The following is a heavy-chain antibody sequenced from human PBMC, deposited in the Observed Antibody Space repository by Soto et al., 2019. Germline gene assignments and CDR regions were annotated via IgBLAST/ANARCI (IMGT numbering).Heavy chain of an antibody. Sequence: GGSLRLSCAASGFTVSSNYMSWIRQAPGKGLEWVSYISSSGSTIYYAESVKGRFTISRNNAKNSLFLKMNSLRAEDTAVYYCARSIAALNWFDPWGQGTLVTVSS. CDR2: ISSSGSTI. V-gene: IGHV3-11*01. D-gene: IGHD6-6*01. J-gene: IGHJ5*02. CDR1: GFTVSSNY. CDR3: ARSIAALNWFDP.